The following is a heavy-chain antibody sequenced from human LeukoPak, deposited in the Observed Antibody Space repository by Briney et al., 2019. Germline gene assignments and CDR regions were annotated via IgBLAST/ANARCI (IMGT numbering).Heavy chain of an antibody. CDR3: AREIGSYSNYDY. CDR2: INPNSGGT. CDR1: GYTFTGYY. Sequence: ASVKVSCKASGYTFTGYYMHWVRRAPGQGLEWMGWINPNSGGTNYAQKFQGRVTMTRDTSISTAYMELSRLRSDDTAVYYCAREIGSYSNYDYWGQGTLVTVSS. J-gene: IGHJ4*02. V-gene: IGHV1-2*02. D-gene: IGHD4-11*01.